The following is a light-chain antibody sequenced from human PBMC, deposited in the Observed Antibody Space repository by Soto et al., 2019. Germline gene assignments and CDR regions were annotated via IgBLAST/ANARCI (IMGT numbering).Light chain of an antibody. J-gene: IGLJ2*01. V-gene: IGLV2-8*01. Sequence: QSALTQPPSASGSPGQSVTISCTGTSGDVVAYNYVSWYQQRPGKAPKLMIYEVSKRPSGVPDRFSGSKSGNTASLTVSGLQAEDEAEYYCSSYGGSNNMIFGGGTKLTVL. CDR3: SSYGGSNNMI. CDR1: SGDVVAYNY. CDR2: EVS.